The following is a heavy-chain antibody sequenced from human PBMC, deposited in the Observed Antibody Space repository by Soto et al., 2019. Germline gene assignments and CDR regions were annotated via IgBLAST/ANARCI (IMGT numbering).Heavy chain of an antibody. V-gene: IGHV1-3*01. CDR2: INAGNGNT. CDR1: GYTFTSYA. CDR3: ARVESSGWYRVGYYYYGMDV. D-gene: IGHD6-19*01. J-gene: IGHJ6*02. Sequence: ASVKVSCKASGYTFTSYAMHWVRQAPGQRLEWMGWINAGNGNTKYSQKFRGRVTITRDTSASTAYMELSSLRSEDTAVYYCARVESSGWYRVGYYYYGMDVWGQGTTVTVSS.